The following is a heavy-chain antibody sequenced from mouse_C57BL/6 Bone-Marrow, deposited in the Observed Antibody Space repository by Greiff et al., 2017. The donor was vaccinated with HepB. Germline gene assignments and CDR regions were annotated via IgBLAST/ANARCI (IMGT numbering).Heavy chain of an antibody. Sequence: VQLQQPGAELVRPGSSVKLSCKASGYTFTSYWMDWVKQRPGQGLEWIGNIYPSDSETHYNQKFKDKATLTVDKSSSTAYMQLSSLTSEDSAVYYCARSYYYGYYFDYWGQGTTLTVSS. CDR2: IYPSDSET. J-gene: IGHJ2*01. V-gene: IGHV1-61*01. D-gene: IGHD1-1*01. CDR3: ARSYYYGYYFDY. CDR1: GYTFTSYW.